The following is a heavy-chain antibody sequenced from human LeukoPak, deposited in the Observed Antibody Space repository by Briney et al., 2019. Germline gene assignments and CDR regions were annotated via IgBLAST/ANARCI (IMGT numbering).Heavy chain of an antibody. D-gene: IGHD2-15*01. J-gene: IGHJ4*02. CDR1: GGSISSSNW. CDR3: AAYCSGGSCYGGSIDY. CDR2: IHHSGST. V-gene: IGHV4-4*02. Sequence: SETLSLTCAVSGGSISSSNWWSWVRQPPGKGLEWIGEIHHSGSTNYNPSLKSRVTISVDKSKNQFSLKLSSVTAADTAVYYCAAYCSGGSCYGGSIDYWGQGTLVTVSS.